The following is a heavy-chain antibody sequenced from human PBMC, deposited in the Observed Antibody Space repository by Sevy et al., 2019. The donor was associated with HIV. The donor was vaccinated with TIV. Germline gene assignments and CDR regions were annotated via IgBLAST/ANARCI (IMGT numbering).Heavy chain of an antibody. J-gene: IGHJ4*02. Sequence: GGSLRLSCAASGFTFGSYAMHWVRQAPGKGLEWVALIEYDGSKKYYADSVKGRFTISRDNSKNTLYLQMNSLRAEDTATYYCARDRFSGSLDYWGQGTLVTVSS. CDR1: GFTFGSYA. CDR3: ARDRFSGSLDY. D-gene: IGHD1-26*01. CDR2: IEYDGSKK. V-gene: IGHV3-30*04.